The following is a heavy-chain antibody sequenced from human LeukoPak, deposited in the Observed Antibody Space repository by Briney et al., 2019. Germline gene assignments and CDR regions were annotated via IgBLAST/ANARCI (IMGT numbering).Heavy chain of an antibody. Sequence: ASAKVSCKASGGTFSSYAISWVRQATGQGLEWMGGIIPIFGTANYAQKFQGRVTITADESTSTAYMELSSLRSEDTAVYYCARVTPLSWYGYNWFDPWGQGTLVTVSS. V-gene: IGHV1-69*13. CDR3: ARVTPLSWYGYNWFDP. CDR1: GGTFSSYA. D-gene: IGHD6-13*01. CDR2: IIPIFGTA. J-gene: IGHJ5*02.